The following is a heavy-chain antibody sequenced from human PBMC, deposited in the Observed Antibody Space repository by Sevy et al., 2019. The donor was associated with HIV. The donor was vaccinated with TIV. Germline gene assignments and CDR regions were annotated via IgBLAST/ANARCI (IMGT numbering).Heavy chain of an antibody. CDR3: ARAGDYSKHYYYYYMDV. CDR1: GGTFSSYA. Sequence: ASVKVSCKASGGTFSSYAISWVRQAPGQGLEWMGGIIPIFGTANDAQKFQGRVTITADESTGTAYMELSSLRSEDTAVYYCARAGDYSKHYYYYYMDVWGKGTTVTVSS. J-gene: IGHJ6*03. V-gene: IGHV1-69*13. D-gene: IGHD4-4*01. CDR2: IIPIFGTA.